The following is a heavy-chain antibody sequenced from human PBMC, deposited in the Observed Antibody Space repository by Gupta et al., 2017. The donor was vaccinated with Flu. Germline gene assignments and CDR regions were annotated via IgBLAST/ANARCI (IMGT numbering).Heavy chain of an antibody. J-gene: IGHJ4*02. V-gene: IGHV4-61*02. CDR3: ARVDYDFWSGYPGFDY. CDR1: GGSISSGSYY. Sequence: QVQLQESGPGLVKPSQTLSLTCTVSGGSISSGSYYWSWIRQPAGKGLEWIGRIYTSGSTNYNPSLKSRVTISVDTSKNQFSLKLSSVTAADTAVYYCARVDYDFWSGYPGFDYWGQGTLVTVSS. CDR2: IYTSGST. D-gene: IGHD3-3*01.